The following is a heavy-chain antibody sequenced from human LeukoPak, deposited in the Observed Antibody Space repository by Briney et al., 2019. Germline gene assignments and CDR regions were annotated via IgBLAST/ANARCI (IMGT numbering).Heavy chain of an antibody. V-gene: IGHV3-21*06. Sequence: GGSLRLSCAASGFTFSSYSMNWVRQAPGKGLEWASSISSSSTYIYYADSVKGRFTISRDKAKNSLYLQMNSLRAEDTAVYYCARDLTTVTTAVFAYWGQGTLVTVSS. CDR1: GFTFSSYS. CDR3: ARDLTTVTTAVFAY. D-gene: IGHD4-11*01. J-gene: IGHJ4*02. CDR2: ISSSSTYI.